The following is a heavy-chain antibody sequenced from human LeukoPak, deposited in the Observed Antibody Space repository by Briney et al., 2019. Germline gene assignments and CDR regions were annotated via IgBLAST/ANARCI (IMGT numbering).Heavy chain of an antibody. J-gene: IGHJ4*02. CDR3: ARREPSGRYYIN. CDR2: IYSSGST. CDR1: GFTVSSNY. Sequence: GGSLRLSCAASGFTVSSNYMSWVRQAPGKGLEWVSVIYSSGSTYYADSVKGRFTISRDNSKNTLYLQMNSLRAEDTAVYYCARREPSGRYYINWGQVTLVTVSS. D-gene: IGHD1-26*01. V-gene: IGHV3-53*01.